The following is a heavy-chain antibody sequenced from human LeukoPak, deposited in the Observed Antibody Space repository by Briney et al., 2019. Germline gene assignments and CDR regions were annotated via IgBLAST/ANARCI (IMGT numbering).Heavy chain of an antibody. V-gene: IGHV3-30*18. Sequence: GGSLRLSCAASGFTFNNYGMHWVRQAPGKGLEWVAVISYDGRNKHYPDSVKGRFTISRDISTDTLWLQMDSLRTEDTAVYYCAKGPLSGTAAAIDYWGQGTLVTVSS. D-gene: IGHD1-26*01. CDR2: ISYDGRNK. CDR3: AKGPLSGTAAAIDY. CDR1: GFTFNNYG. J-gene: IGHJ4*02.